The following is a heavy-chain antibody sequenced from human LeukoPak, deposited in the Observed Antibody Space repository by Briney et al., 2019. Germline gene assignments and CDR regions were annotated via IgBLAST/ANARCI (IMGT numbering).Heavy chain of an antibody. CDR1: GYSFTSYW. Sequence: GESLKISCKGSGYSFTSYWIGWVRQMPGKGLEWMGIIYPGDSDTRYSPSFQGQVTISADKSISTAYLQWSGLKASDTAMYYCARQPMGGYYDSSGYPTDAFDIWGQGTMVTVSS. CDR2: IYPGDSDT. CDR3: ARQPMGGYYDSSGYPTDAFDI. J-gene: IGHJ3*02. D-gene: IGHD3-22*01. V-gene: IGHV5-51*01.